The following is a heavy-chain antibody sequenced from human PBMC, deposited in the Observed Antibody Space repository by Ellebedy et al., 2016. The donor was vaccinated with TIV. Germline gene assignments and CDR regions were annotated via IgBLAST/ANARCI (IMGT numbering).Heavy chain of an antibody. CDR2: ISSSRNYV. Sequence: GGSLRLSXAASGFTFSTYSMNWVRQAPGKGLEWVSYISSSRNYVHYADPVKGRFTISRDNTKSSVYLQMNSLRVEDTAVYYCARDGLRSYTFDYWGQGTLVTVSS. V-gene: IGHV3-21*01. CDR1: GFTFSTYS. D-gene: IGHD3-10*01. J-gene: IGHJ4*02. CDR3: ARDGLRSYTFDY.